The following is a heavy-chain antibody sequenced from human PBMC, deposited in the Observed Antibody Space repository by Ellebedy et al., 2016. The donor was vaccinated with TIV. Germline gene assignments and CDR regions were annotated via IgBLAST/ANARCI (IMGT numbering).Heavy chain of an antibody. CDR1: GFTFSSYW. CDR2: INSDGSST. CDR3: AKVQYYGTGSHLPAN. D-gene: IGHD3-10*01. V-gene: IGHV3-74*01. Sequence: GESLKISCAASGFTFSSYWMHWVRQAPGKGLVWVSRINSDGSSTNYADSVKGRFTISRDNSNDALYLQMDSLRTEDTAVYYCAKVQYYGTGSHLPANWGHGTLVTVSS. J-gene: IGHJ4*01.